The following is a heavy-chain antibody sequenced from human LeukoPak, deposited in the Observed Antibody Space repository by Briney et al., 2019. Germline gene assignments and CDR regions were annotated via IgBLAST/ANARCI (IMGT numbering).Heavy chain of an antibody. V-gene: IGHV3-11*05. D-gene: IGHD5-24*01. CDR1: GFTFSDYY. Sequence: GGSLGLSCAASGFTFSDYYMSWIRQAPGKGLEWVPYISSSSSYTNYADSVKGRFTISRDNAKNSLYLQMNSLRAEDTAVYYCARVVEMATIHFLTLRHYNWFDPWGQGTLVTVSS. J-gene: IGHJ5*02. CDR3: ARVVEMATIHFLTLRHYNWFDP. CDR2: ISSSSSYT.